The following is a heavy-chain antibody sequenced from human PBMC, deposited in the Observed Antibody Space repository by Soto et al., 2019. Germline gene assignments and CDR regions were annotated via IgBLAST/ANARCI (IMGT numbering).Heavy chain of an antibody. Sequence: GXSVKVSCQASGGTFSGYAISWVRQAPGQGLEWMGGIIPIFGTANYAQKFQGRVTITADESTSTAYMELSSLRSEDTAVYYCASQYGSGSHYYYYGMDVWGQGTTVTVSS. CDR1: GGTFSGYA. V-gene: IGHV1-69*13. CDR3: ASQYGSGSHYYYYGMDV. J-gene: IGHJ6*02. D-gene: IGHD3-10*01. CDR2: IIPIFGTA.